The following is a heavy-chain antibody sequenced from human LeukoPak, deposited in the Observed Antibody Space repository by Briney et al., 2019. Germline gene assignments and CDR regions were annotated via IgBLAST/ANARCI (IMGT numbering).Heavy chain of an antibody. V-gene: IGHV4-39*01. J-gene: IGHJ4*02. CDR2: IYYSGST. CDR3: AGTEARPQFDY. CDR1: GGSISSSSYY. Sequence: PSETLSLTCTVSGGSISSSSYYWGWLRQPPGKGLEWIGSIYYSGSTYYNPSLKSRVTISVDTSKNQFSLKLSSVTAADTAVYYCAGTEARPQFDYWGQGTLVTVSS.